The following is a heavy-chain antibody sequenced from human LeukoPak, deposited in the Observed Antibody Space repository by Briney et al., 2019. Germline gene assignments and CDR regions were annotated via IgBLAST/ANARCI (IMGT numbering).Heavy chain of an antibody. CDR1: GFTFRSYG. V-gene: IGHV3-30*18. CDR3: AKDLRLGYCSSTSCSRTRGIDY. Sequence: GGPLRLSCAAPGFTFRSYGMHWGRQAPGKGREWVAVILHDGSNKYYADSVKGRFTISKDNSKNTLYLQMNSLRAEDTAVYYCAKDLRLGYCSSTSCSRTRGIDYWGQGTLVTVSS. CDR2: ILHDGSNK. D-gene: IGHD2-2*01. J-gene: IGHJ4*02.